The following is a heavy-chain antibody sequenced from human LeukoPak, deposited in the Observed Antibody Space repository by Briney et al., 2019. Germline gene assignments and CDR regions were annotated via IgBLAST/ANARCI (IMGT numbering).Heavy chain of an antibody. V-gene: IGHV4-34*01. CDR1: GGSFSGYY. D-gene: IGHD2-2*01. Sequence: SETLSLTYAVYGGSFSGYYWSWIRQPPGKGLEWIGEINHSGSTNYNPSLKSRVTISVDTSKNQFSLKLSSVTAADTAVYYCARVRSVVVPAATYYYYYYGMDVWGQGTTVTVSS. CDR2: INHSGST. J-gene: IGHJ6*02. CDR3: ARVRSVVVPAATYYYYYYGMDV.